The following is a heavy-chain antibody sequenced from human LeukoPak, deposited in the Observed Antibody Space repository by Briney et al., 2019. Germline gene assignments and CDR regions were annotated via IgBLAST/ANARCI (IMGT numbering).Heavy chain of an antibody. CDR3: ARMYYFDSGSDNWFDP. V-gene: IGHV1-8*01. J-gene: IGHJ5*02. CDR2: MNPNSGNT. CDR1: GYTFTSYD. Sequence: ASVKVSCKASGYTFTSYDINWVRQATGQGLEWMGWMNPNSGNTGYAQKFQGRVTMTRNTSISTAYMELSSLRSEDTAVYYCARMYYFDSGSDNWFDPWGQGTLVTVSS. D-gene: IGHD3-10*01.